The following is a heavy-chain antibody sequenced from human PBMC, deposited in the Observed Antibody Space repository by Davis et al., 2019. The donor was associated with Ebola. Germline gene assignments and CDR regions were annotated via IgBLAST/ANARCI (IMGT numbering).Heavy chain of an antibody. Sequence: MPSETLSLTCTVSGGSISSYYWSWIRQPPGKGLEWIGSIYYSGSTYYSGSTYYNPSLKSRVTISVNTSKNQFSLKLSSVTAADTAVYYCACYDDSNGYYSSWWYFDLWGRGTLVTVSS. CDR2: IYYSGSTYYSGST. V-gene: IGHV4-59*05. D-gene: IGHD3-22*01. CDR3: ACYDDSNGYYSSWWYFDL. J-gene: IGHJ2*01. CDR1: GGSISSYY.